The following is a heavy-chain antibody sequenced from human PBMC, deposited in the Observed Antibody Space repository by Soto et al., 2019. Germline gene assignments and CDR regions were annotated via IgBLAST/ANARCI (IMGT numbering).Heavy chain of an antibody. CDR3: ARQSRDDVDFDF. V-gene: IGHV4-39*01. J-gene: IGHJ4*02. CDR2: IYYSGST. Sequence: SETLSLTCTVSGGSISSSSYYWGWIRQPPGKGLEWIGSIYYSGSTYYNPSLKSRVTISVDTSKNQFSLKLSSVTAADTAVYYCARQSRDDVDFDFWGQGTLVTVSS. CDR1: GGSISSSSYY. D-gene: IGHD1-1*01.